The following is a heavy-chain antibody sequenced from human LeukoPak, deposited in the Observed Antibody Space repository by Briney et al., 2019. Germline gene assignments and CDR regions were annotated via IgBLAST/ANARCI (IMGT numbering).Heavy chain of an antibody. J-gene: IGHJ6*03. Sequence: GASVKVSCKASGYTFTSYGISWVRQAPGQGLEWMGWISAYNGNTNYAQKLQGRVTMTTDKSTSTAYMELSSLRSEDTAVYYCARGRYDILTGYYWYYYMDVWGKGTTVTVSS. CDR1: GYTFTSYG. V-gene: IGHV1-18*01. CDR3: ARGRYDILTGYYWYYYMDV. D-gene: IGHD3-9*01. CDR2: ISAYNGNT.